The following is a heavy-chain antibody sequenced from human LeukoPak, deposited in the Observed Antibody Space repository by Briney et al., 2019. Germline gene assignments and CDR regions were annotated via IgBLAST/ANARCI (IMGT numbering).Heavy chain of an antibody. CDR1: GGSISSYY. V-gene: IGHV4-59*01. D-gene: IGHD5-18*01. CDR2: IYYSGST. CDR3: AGTRYSYSSQ. J-gene: IGHJ4*02. Sequence: SETLSLTCTVSGGSISSYYWSWIRQPPGKGLEWIGYIYYSGSTNYNPSLKSRVTISVDTPKNQFSLKLSSVTAADTAVYYCAGTRYSYSSQWGQGTLVTVSS.